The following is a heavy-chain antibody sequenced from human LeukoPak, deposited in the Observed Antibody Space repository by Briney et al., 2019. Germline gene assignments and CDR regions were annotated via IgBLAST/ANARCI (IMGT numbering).Heavy chain of an antibody. CDR2: IRNSGNT. CDR3: ARHVYGEYGPGDY. D-gene: IGHD4-17*01. CDR1: GDSFSSSSHY. V-gene: IGHV4-39*01. J-gene: IGHJ4*02. Sequence: PSETLSLTCTVSGDSFSSSSHYWGWLRQPPGRGLEWIGSIRNSGNTYYSPSLKNRVTISVDTSKNQFSLKLSSVTAADTAVYYCARHVYGEYGPGDYWGQGILVTVSS.